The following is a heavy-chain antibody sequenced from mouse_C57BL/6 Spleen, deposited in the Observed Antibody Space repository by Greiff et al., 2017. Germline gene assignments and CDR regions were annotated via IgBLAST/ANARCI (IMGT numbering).Heavy chain of an antibody. CDR1: GFTFSSYT. CDR3: ARHENYYGSSPFDY. J-gene: IGHJ2*01. Sequence: EVKLMESGGGLVKPGGSLKLSCAASGFTFSSYTMSWVRQTPEKRLEWVATISGGGGNTYYPDSVKGRFTISRDNAKNTLYLQMSSLRSEDTALYYCARHENYYGSSPFDYWGQGTTLTVSS. V-gene: IGHV5-9*01. CDR2: ISGGGGNT. D-gene: IGHD1-1*01.